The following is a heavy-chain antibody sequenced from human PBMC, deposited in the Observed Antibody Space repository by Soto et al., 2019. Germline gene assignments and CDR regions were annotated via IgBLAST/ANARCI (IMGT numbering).Heavy chain of an antibody. CDR2: IWYDGSNK. CDR1: GFTFSSYG. V-gene: IGHV3-33*01. CDR3: AIPYCSGGSCGSTPHSFDP. Sequence: PGGSLRLSCAASGFTFSSYGMHWVRQAPGKGLEWVAVIWYDGSNKYYADSVKGRFTISRDNSKNTLYLQMNSLRAEDTAVYYCAIPYCSGGSCGSTPHSFDPWGQGTLVTVSS. J-gene: IGHJ5*02. D-gene: IGHD2-15*01.